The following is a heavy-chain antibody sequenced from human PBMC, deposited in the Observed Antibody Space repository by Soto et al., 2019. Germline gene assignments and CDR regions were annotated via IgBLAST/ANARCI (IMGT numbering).Heavy chain of an antibody. D-gene: IGHD6-13*01. CDR1: GVSRTTNGVC. J-gene: IGHJ4*02. CDR2: IYWDDDK. Sequence: QITLRESGPPVLKSTETLTLTFTFSGVSRTTNGVCVGWIRQSPGRAPEWLAIIYWDDDKRYSPSLQNRLTITRDAPKKQVVLRLTYMDPVDTATYFCVHRRRRTCSWSTGDFDYWGQGTPVTVFS. CDR3: VHRRRRTCSWSTGDFDY. V-gene: IGHV2-5*02.